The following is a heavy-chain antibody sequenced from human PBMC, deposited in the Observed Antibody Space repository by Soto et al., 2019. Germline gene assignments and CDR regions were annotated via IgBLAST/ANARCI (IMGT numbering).Heavy chain of an antibody. V-gene: IGHV3-23*04. CDR2: VSGSGNTP. J-gene: IGHJ4*02. CDR3: AKQIKGITMIVVLDN. D-gene: IGHD3-22*01. Sequence: DVHLVESGGGVVQPGGSIRLSCAASGFSFSTYAMAWIRQAPGKGLEWISSVSGSGNTPYYAKSVKGRFTISRDNSKDTLYLQMDTLRAEDTAVYYCAKQIKGITMIVVLDNWGQGNLVDVSS. CDR1: GFSFSTYA.